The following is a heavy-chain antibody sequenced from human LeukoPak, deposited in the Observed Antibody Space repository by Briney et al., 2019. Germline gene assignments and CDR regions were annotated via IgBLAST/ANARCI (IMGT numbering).Heavy chain of an antibody. J-gene: IGHJ4*02. CDR3: ARHDYSNYPVFNY. V-gene: IGHV4-4*07. CDR1: GGSISSYF. Sequence: SETLSLTCTVSGGSISSYFWSWIRQPAGKGLEWIGRIQSTGSTDSYPSLKSRVTMSVDTSKNQFSLKLSSVTAADTAVYYCARHDYSNYPVFNYWGQGTLVTVSS. CDR2: IQSTGST. D-gene: IGHD4-11*01.